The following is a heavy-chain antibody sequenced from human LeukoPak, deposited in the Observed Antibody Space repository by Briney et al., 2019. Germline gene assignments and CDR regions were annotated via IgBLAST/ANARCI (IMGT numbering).Heavy chain of an antibody. CDR2: IYPGDSDT. J-gene: IGHJ4*02. CDR1: GYRFTNYW. D-gene: IGHD2-2*01. Sequence: GESLKISCQGSGYRFTNYWLGWVRQMPGKGLEWMGIIYPGDSDTRYSPSFQGQVTISADRSTSTAYLQWSSLKASDTAMYYCAVPGKGAFDYWGQGTLVSVSS. CDR3: AVPGKGAFDY. V-gene: IGHV5-51*01.